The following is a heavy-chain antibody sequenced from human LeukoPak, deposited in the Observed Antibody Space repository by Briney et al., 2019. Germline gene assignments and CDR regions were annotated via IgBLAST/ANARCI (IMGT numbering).Heavy chain of an antibody. CDR1: GFTFSSYS. D-gene: IGHD2-2*01. CDR2: ISSSSSYI. Sequence: GGSLRLSCAASGFTFSSYSMNWVRQAPGKGLEWVSSISSSSSYIYYADSVKGRFTISRDNARNSLYLQMNSLRAEDTAVYYCARGHIVVVPANIDYWGQGTLVTVSS. CDR3: ARGHIVVVPANIDY. V-gene: IGHV3-21*01. J-gene: IGHJ4*02.